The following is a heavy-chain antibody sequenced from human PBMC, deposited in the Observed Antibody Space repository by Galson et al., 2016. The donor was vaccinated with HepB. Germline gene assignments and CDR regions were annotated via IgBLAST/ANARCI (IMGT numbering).Heavy chain of an antibody. CDR3: VKENELGKGYFDL. CDR2: ISYHEINK. D-gene: IGHD7-27*01. V-gene: IGHV3-30*18. J-gene: IGHJ2*01. Sequence: SLRLSCAASGFTFSHYGMHWVRQAPGKGLEWVAIISYHEINKYYAASVEGRFTISRDNTKDPLSLQTDSLRPEDTALYHFVKENELGKGYFDLWGRGTLVTV. CDR1: GFTFSHYG.